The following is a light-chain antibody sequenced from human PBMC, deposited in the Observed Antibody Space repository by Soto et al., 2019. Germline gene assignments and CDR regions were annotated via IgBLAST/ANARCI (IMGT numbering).Light chain of an antibody. J-gene: IGLJ2*01. CDR1: SSNIGSNY. CDR3: AAWDDSLSGPNVV. Sequence: QSVLTQPPSASGTPGQRVTISCSGSSSNIGSNYVYWYQQLPGTAPKLLIYRNNQRPSGVPDRFSGSKSGTSASLAISGLRSEDEADYDCAAWDDSLSGPNVVFGGGTTLTVL. V-gene: IGLV1-47*01. CDR2: RNN.